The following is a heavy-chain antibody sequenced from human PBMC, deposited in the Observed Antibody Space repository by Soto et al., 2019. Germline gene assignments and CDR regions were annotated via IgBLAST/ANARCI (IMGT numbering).Heavy chain of an antibody. D-gene: IGHD3-22*01. CDR1: QYSFTKYC. CDR3: ARALYDTDSPPVGAEPRYYAMDV. CDR2: INPSGGST. V-gene: IGHV1-46*01. Sequence: QVQLVQSGAEAKKPGASVKVSCKASQYSFTKYCVHWVRQAPGQGLEWMGIINPSGGSTNYAQRFQGKVTMTRDTSTSTVYMELSSRRSEDTAVYYCARALYDTDSPPVGAEPRYYAMDVWGPGTTVTVSS. J-gene: IGHJ6*02.